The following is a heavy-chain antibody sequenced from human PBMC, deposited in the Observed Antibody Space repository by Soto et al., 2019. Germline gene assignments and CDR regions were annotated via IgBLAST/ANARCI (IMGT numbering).Heavy chain of an antibody. CDR1: GYTFSDYY. CDR2: INPNSGGT. CDR3: AKEPATAKPEGVDF. Sequence: ASVKVSCKASGYTFSDYYIHWVRQAPGQGLEWMGWINPNSGGTKYAPKFQGGVTMTRNTSITTAYMELSRLRSGDTAVYYCAKEPATAKPEGVDFWGQGTLVTVSS. J-gene: IGHJ4*02. V-gene: IGHV1-2*02. D-gene: IGHD1-1*01.